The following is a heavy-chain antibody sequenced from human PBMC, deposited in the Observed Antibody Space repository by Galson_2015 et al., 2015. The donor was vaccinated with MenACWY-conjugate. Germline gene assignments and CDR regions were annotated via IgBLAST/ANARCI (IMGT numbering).Heavy chain of an antibody. J-gene: IGHJ4*02. V-gene: IGHV3-21*01. CDR3: ARVVPSAMIHGFDY. CDR2: ISTSSTNI. D-gene: IGHD2-2*01. Sequence: SLRLSCATSGFTFNNYDMNWVRQAPGKGLEWVSSISTSSTNIYYADSAKGRFTISRDNAKNSVYLQMNSLRAEDTAVYFCARVVPSAMIHGFDYWGQGTLVTVSS. CDR1: GFTFNNYD.